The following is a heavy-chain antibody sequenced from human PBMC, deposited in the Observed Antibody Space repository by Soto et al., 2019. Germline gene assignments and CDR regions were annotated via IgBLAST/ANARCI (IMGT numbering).Heavy chain of an antibody. V-gene: IGHV1-8*01. CDR3: ASDMSTT. Sequence: QVQLVQSGAEVKKPGASVKVSCKAFGYTFTSHDINWMRQTTGQGLEWMGWMNPNSGHTNSAQKFQGRVTMTRDTSINTAYMELTNPRSEDTAIYYCASDMSTTWGQGTLVTVSS. CDR1: GYTFTSHD. CDR2: MNPNSGHT. D-gene: IGHD2-2*01. J-gene: IGHJ5*02.